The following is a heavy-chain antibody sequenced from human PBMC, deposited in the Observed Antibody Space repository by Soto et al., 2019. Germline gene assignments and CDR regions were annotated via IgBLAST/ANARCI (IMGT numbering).Heavy chain of an antibody. CDR2: ISGSGGST. D-gene: IGHD1-20*01. Sequence: GGSLRLSCAASGFTFSSYAMSWVRQAPGKGLEWVSAISGSGGSTYYADSVKGRFTISRDNSKNTLYLQMSSLRAEDTAVYYCAKNNWNPTFSWFDPWGQGTLVTVSS. V-gene: IGHV3-23*01. J-gene: IGHJ5*02. CDR3: AKNNWNPTFSWFDP. CDR1: GFTFSSYA.